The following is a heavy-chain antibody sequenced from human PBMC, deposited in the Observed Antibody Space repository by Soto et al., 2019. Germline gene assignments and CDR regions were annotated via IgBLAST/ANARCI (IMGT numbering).Heavy chain of an antibody. Sequence: SETLSLTCTVSGGSINSYYWSWIRQPPGKGLEWIGYIYYSGSTNYNPSLKSRVTISVDTSKNQFSLKLSSVTAADTAVYYCARDRPTAGIYWFEPWGQGTLVTVTS. CDR1: GGSINSYY. D-gene: IGHD6-13*01. V-gene: IGHV4-59*12. CDR3: ARDRPTAGIYWFEP. CDR2: IYYSGST. J-gene: IGHJ5*02.